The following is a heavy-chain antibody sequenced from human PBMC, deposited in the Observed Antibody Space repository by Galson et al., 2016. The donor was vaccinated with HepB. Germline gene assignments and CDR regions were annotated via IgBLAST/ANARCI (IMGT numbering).Heavy chain of an antibody. CDR3: AKRPYSYGWHYGMDV. V-gene: IGHV3-23*01. D-gene: IGHD5-18*01. J-gene: IGHJ6*02. CDR1: GFSFSSYA. CDR2: ITSGGTT. Sequence: SLRLSCAASGFSFSSYAMSWVRQAPGKGLEWVSGITSGGTTYYADAVTGRFTTSRDNSKNILYLQMKSLRDEDTAVYYCAKRPYSYGWHYGMDVWGQGTTVTVSS.